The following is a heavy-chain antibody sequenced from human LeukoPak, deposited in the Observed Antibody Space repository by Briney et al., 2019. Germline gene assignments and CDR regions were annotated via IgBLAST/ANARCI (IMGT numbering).Heavy chain of an antibody. CDR1: GYTFTNYG. Sequence: ASVKVSCKASGYTFTNYGITWVRQAPGQGLEWMGWISTYNGNTIYAQKLQGRVSMTTDTSTSTAYMELRSLRSDDTAVYYCARQSIVGGRRGDDAFDIWGQGTMVTVSS. J-gene: IGHJ3*02. CDR3: ARQSIVGGRRGDDAFDI. D-gene: IGHD1-26*01. CDR2: ISTYNGNT. V-gene: IGHV1-18*01.